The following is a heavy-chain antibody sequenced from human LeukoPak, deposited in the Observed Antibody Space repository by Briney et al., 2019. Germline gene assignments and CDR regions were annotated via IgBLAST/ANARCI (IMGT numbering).Heavy chain of an antibody. D-gene: IGHD2-21*02. J-gene: IGHJ4*02. CDR3: AKSPHIVVVTAFDY. CDR2: ISGSGGST. Sequence: PGGSLRLSCAASRFSFNSYWMHWVRQAPGMGLVWVSAISGSGGSTYYADSVKGRFTISRDNSKNTLYLQMNSLRAEDTAVYYCAKSPHIVVVTAFDYWGQGTLVTVSS. CDR1: RFSFNSYW. V-gene: IGHV3-23*01.